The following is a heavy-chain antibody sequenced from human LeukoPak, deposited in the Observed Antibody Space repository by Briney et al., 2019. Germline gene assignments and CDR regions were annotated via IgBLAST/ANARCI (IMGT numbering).Heavy chain of an antibody. V-gene: IGHV3-21*01. J-gene: IGHJ4*02. Sequence: GGSLRLSCEASGFSFSSYNMDWVRQTPGKGLEWISSITTSSSYTFYADSVKGRFTISRDNAKNSLYLQMNSLRAEDTAVYYCARGGVHYYGSGSYNYWGQGTLVTVSS. CDR2: ITTSSSYT. CDR1: GFSFSSYN. CDR3: ARGGVHYYGSGSYNY. D-gene: IGHD3-10*01.